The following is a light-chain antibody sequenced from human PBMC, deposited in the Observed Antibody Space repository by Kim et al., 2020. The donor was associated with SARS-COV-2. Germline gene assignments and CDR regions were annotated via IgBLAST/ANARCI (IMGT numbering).Light chain of an antibody. J-gene: IGLJ2*01. V-gene: IGLV6-57*03. CDR3: QSYDSSNHVV. CDR2: EDH. CDR1: SGSIASKY. Sequence: KTITLSCARSSGSIASKYVQWYQRRPGSAPTTVIYEDHQRPSGVPDRFSGSIDISSNSASLTISGLKTEDEADYYCQSYDSSNHVVFGGGTKLTVL.